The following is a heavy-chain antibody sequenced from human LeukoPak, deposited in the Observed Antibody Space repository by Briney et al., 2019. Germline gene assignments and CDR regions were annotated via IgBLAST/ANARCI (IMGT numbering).Heavy chain of an antibody. Sequence: SETLSLTCAVYGGSFSGYYWSWIRQPPGKGLEWIGEINHSGSTNYNPSLKSRVTISVDTSKNQFSLKLSSVTAADTAVYYCARGRRGYSSGRAYYYYMDVWGKGTTVTVSS. CDR2: INHSGST. CDR1: GGSFSGYY. J-gene: IGHJ6*03. D-gene: IGHD6-19*01. V-gene: IGHV4-34*01. CDR3: ARGRRGYSSGRAYYYYMDV.